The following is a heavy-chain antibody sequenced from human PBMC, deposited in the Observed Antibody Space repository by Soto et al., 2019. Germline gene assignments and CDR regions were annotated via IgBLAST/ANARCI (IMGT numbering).Heavy chain of an antibody. D-gene: IGHD3-22*01. J-gene: IGHJ3*02. CDR1: GYSFTSYW. Sequence: PGESLKISCKGSGYSFTSYWISWVRQMPGKGLEWMGRIDPSDSYTNYSPSFQGHVTISADKSSSTAYLQWSSLKASDTAMYYCARPGFYYDSSGLDAFDIWGQGTMVTVSS. V-gene: IGHV5-10-1*01. CDR3: ARPGFYYDSSGLDAFDI. CDR2: IDPSDSYT.